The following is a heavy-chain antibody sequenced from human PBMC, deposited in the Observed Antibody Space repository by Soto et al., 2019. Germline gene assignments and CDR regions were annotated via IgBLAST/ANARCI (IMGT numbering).Heavy chain of an antibody. CDR1: GFSFGDYT. D-gene: IGHD3-16*02. CDR3: ARVLSAAATGAFDI. J-gene: IGHJ3*02. CDR2: ISSTSVYI. Sequence: PGGSLRLSCAASGFSFGDYTMNWVRQAPGKGLEWLSSISSTSVYIDYADSLKGRFTISRDNAKNSLSLQMNSLRAEDTAVYYCARVLSAAATGAFDIWGQGTMVTVSS. V-gene: IGHV3-21*01.